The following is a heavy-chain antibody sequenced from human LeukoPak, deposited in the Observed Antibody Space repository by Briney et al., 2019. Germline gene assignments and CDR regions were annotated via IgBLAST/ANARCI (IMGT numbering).Heavy chain of an antibody. V-gene: IGHV1-2*02. CDR1: GYTFTGYY. D-gene: IGHD2-15*01. Sequence: EASVKVSCKASGYTFTGYYMHWVRQAPGQGLKWMGWINPNSGGTNYAQKFQGRVTMTRDTSISTAYMELSRLRSDDTAVYYCARDPKYCSGGSCYPGFDPWGQGTLVTVSS. CDR3: ARDPKYCSGGSCYPGFDP. J-gene: IGHJ5*02. CDR2: INPNSGGT.